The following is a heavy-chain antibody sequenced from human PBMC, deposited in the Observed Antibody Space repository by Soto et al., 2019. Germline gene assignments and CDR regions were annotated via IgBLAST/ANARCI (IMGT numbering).Heavy chain of an antibody. J-gene: IGHJ3*02. CDR1: KFTFSDYF. CDR3: ARGHGHPIRLGWLLSDAFDI. CDR2: ITSTTGYT. Sequence: GGSLRLSCVASKFTFSDYFMHWIRQSPGQGLEWVAKITSTTGYTVYADSVRGRFIVSRDNARSSVYLQMSRLSVEDTAVYYCARGHGHPIRLGWLLSDAFDIWGQGTMVTVSS. D-gene: IGHD3-3*01. V-gene: IGHV3-11*06.